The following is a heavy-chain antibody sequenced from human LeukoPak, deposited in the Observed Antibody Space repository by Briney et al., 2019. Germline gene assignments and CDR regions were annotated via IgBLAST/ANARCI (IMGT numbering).Heavy chain of an antibody. V-gene: IGHV3-21*01. D-gene: IGHD2-2*02. J-gene: IGHJ6*02. CDR2: ISSSSSYI. CDR3: AREARDTDYYYYGMDV. CDR1: GFTFSSYS. Sequence: GGSLRLSCAASGFTFSSYSMNWVRQAPGKGLEWVSSISSSSSYIYYADSVKGRFTISRDNAKNSLYLQMSSLRAEDTAVYYCAREARDTDYYYYGMDVWGQGTTVTVSS.